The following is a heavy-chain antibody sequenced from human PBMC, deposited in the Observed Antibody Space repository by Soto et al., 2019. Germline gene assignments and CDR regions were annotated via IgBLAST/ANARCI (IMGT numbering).Heavy chain of an antibody. Sequence: SETLSLTCTFSGGSISSTSYYWVWIRQPPGKGLEWIGSFYYSGSTYYNPSLKSRVSISVDTSENQFSLKLSSVTAADTAVYYCARQVVDGTVAGTGSFDSWGQGTLVTVSS. CDR2: FYYSGST. CDR3: ARQVVDGTVAGTGSFDS. J-gene: IGHJ4*02. CDR1: GGSISSTSYY. D-gene: IGHD6-19*01. V-gene: IGHV4-39*01.